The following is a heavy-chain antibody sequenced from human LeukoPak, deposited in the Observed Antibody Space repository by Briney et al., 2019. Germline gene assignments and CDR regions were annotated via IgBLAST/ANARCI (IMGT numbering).Heavy chain of an antibody. CDR2: IYTTGST. D-gene: IGHD4-17*01. J-gene: IGHJ3*01. Sequence: SETLSLTCTVSGGSISSYYWSWIRQPPGKGLEWIGYIYTTGSTNYNPSLKSRVTISVDTSKNQFSLKLSSVTAADTAVYYCARRGRGGDYDLWGQGTMVAVSS. CDR1: GGSISSYY. CDR3: ARRGRGGDYDL. V-gene: IGHV4-4*09.